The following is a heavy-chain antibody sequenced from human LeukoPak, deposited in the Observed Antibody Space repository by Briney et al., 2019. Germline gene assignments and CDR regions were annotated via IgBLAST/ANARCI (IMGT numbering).Heavy chain of an antibody. CDR1: VVTFSIYG. CDR3: AKNYYGSGSDPHDAFDI. J-gene: IGHJ3*02. D-gene: IGHD3-10*01. V-gene: IGHV3-33*06. Sequence: GGSLRLSCAASVVTFSIYGIHWGRHAPGKGLEWGAVICYDGSNKYYADSAKGRFTISRDNSKNTLYLQMTSLRAEDTAVYYCAKNYYGSGSDPHDAFDIWGQGTMVTVSS. CDR2: ICYDGSNK.